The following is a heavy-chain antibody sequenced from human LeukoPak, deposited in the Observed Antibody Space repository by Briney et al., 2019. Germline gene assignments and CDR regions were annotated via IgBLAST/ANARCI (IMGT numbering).Heavy chain of an antibody. CDR2: ISAYNGNT. CDR1: GYTFTSYG. J-gene: IGHJ4*02. Sequence: ASVKVSCKASGYTFTSYGISWVRQAPGQELEWMGWISAYNGNTNYAQKLQGRVTMTTDTSTSTAYMELRSLRSDDTAVYYCAREYCSSTSCCNDYWGQGTLVTVSS. CDR3: AREYCSSTSCCNDY. D-gene: IGHD2-2*01. V-gene: IGHV1-18*01.